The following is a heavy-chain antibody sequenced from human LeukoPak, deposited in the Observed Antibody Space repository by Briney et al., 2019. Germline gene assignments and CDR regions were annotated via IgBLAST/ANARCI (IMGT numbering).Heavy chain of an antibody. CDR3: ARGVIVGPKSRTIDF. J-gene: IGHJ4*02. CDR2: INSDGSYT. CDR1: GFTFSSYS. Sequence: GGSLRLSCAVSGFTFSSYSMYWVRQAPGKGLVWVSRINSDGSYTSNGDSVKGRFTISRDNAKNTLYLQMNSLRAEDTAVYYCARGVIVGPKSRTIDFWGQGTLVTVSS. D-gene: IGHD1-26*01. V-gene: IGHV3-74*01.